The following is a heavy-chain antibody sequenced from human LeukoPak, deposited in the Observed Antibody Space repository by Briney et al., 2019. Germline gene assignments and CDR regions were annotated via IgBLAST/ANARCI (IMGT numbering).Heavy chain of an antibody. V-gene: IGHV3-74*01. J-gene: IGHJ4*02. CDR1: GFNFSDSW. Sequence: PGGPLRLPCTASGFNFSDSWMHWVRQAPGKGLVWVSYMNGDGSTISHADSVKGRFTMSRDNAKNTLHLEMNNLREEDTAFYVCVRGTSYWYGVDYWGRGTLVTVSS. D-gene: IGHD2-2*01. CDR2: MNGDGSTI. CDR3: VRGTSYWYGVDY.